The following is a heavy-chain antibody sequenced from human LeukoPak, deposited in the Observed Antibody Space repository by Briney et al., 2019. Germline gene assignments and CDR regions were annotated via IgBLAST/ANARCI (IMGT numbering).Heavy chain of an antibody. J-gene: IGHJ4*02. CDR2: IGNSGGST. V-gene: IGHV3-23*01. D-gene: IGHD1-14*01. CDR1: GFTFDDYG. Sequence: GGSLRLSCAASGFTFDDYGMSWVRQAPGKGLEWVSTIGNSGGSTYYADSVKGRFTIARDDSENTLFLQMNSLRAEDTAVYYCAKATGYLLWGQGTLVTVSS. CDR3: AKATGYLL.